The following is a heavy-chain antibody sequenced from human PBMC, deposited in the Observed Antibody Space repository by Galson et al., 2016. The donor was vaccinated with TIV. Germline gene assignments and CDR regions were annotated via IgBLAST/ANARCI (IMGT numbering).Heavy chain of an antibody. V-gene: IGHV3-30*02. CDR3: AKGMAIFGVIPPWGGMDV. CDR2: VRYDGSHK. CDR1: GFTFSTYV. Sequence: SLRLSCAASGFTFSTYVMHWVRQAPGKGLEWVAFVRYDGSHKNYADSVKGRFTISRDNSKYTLYLQMNSLRAEDTAVYYCAKGMAIFGVIPPWGGMDVWGQGTTV. J-gene: IGHJ6*02. D-gene: IGHD3-3*01.